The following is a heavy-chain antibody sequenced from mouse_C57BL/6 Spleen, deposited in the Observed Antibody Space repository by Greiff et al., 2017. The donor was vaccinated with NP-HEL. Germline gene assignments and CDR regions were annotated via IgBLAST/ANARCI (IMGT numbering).Heavy chain of an antibody. CDR3: ARGRDYEGAWFAY. J-gene: IGHJ3*01. V-gene: IGHV5-4*03. D-gene: IGHD2-4*01. Sequence: EVKLEESGGGLVKPGGSLKLSCAASGFTFSSYAMSWVRQTPEKRLEWVATISDGGSYTYYPDNVKGRFTISRDNAKNNLYLQMSHLKSEDTAMYYCARGRDYEGAWFAYWGQGTLVTVSA. CDR1: GFTFSSYA. CDR2: ISDGGSYT.